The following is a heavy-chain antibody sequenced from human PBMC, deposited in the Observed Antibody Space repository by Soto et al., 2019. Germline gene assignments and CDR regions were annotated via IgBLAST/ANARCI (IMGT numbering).Heavy chain of an antibody. D-gene: IGHD3-16*01. J-gene: IGHJ6*02. CDR3: AKYLKYDYVWGSEDYYGMDV. CDR1: GFTVSGNY. Sequence: GGSLRLSCAASGFTVSGNYITWVRQAPGKGLEWVSVIFSGDNTYYSDSVKGRFTISRDNSKNTVYLQMNSLRAEDTAVYYCAKYLKYDYVWGSEDYYGMDVWGQGTTVTVSS. V-gene: IGHV3-53*01. CDR2: IFSGDNT.